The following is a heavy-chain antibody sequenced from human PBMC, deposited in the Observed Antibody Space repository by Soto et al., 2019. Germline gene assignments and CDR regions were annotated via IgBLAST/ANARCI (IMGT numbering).Heavy chain of an antibody. Sequence: SETLSLTCTVSGGSISSSSYYWGWIRQPPGKGLEWIGSIYYSGSTYYNPSLKSRVTISVDTSKNQFSLKLSSVTAADTAVYYCARPAYYYGSGSYHYMDVWGKGTTVTVSS. J-gene: IGHJ6*03. D-gene: IGHD3-10*01. CDR3: ARPAYYYGSGSYHYMDV. CDR2: IYYSGST. CDR1: GGSISSSSYY. V-gene: IGHV4-39*01.